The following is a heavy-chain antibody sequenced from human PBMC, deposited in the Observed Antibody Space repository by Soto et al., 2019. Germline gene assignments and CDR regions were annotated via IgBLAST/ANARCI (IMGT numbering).Heavy chain of an antibody. CDR3: ARTTAVPNTPRSRYFFDY. V-gene: IGHV4-61*01. CDR1: GSSVSDKTYY. D-gene: IGHD4-17*01. J-gene: IGHJ4*02. CDR2: VYYSGTT. Sequence: SETLSLTCSVSGSSVSDKTYYWSWIRQPPGKRLEWIGYVYYSGTTNYNPSLKSRVTISVDLSKNRFSLRLSSVTTADTALYYCARTTAVPNTPRSRYFFDYWGQGTLVTVSS.